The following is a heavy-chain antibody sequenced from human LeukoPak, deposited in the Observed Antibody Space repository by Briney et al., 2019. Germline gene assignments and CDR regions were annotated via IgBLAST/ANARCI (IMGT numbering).Heavy chain of an antibody. CDR3: ARNSAVATSRSWFDP. V-gene: IGHV4-59*08. CDR2: AYYSGGT. Sequence: PSETLSLTCSVFDGSISNYYWSWIRQPPGKGLEWIGYAYYSGGTTYNPSLESRVTISVDTSKNQFSLKLTAVTAADTAVYYCARNSAVATSRSWFDPWGQGTLVTVSS. D-gene: IGHD6-19*01. CDR1: DGSISNYY. J-gene: IGHJ5*02.